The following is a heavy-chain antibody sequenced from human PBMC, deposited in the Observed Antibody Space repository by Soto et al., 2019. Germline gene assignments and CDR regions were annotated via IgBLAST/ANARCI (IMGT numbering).Heavy chain of an antibody. J-gene: IGHJ1*01. CDR3: DTVVMTSIPVYFHH. D-gene: IGHD2-21*02. CDR2: IFYTGST. Sequence: PSETLSLTCTVSNGSISTGDYYWSWIRQPPGKGLEWIGYIFYTGSTYYNPSLKSRVVASIDRSKNQFSLKLTSVTAADTAVYYCDTVVMTSIPVYFHHWGQGTPVTVSS. V-gene: IGHV4-30-4*01. CDR1: NGSISTGDYY.